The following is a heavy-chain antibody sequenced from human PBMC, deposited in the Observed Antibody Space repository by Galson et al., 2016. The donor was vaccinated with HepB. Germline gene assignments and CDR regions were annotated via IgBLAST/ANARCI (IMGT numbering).Heavy chain of an antibody. CDR3: ARLDPPRRYDLLTGYKFDDFDI. J-gene: IGHJ3*02. V-gene: IGHV3-11*06. CDR1: GFTFSNYY. D-gene: IGHD3-9*01. CDR2: ISSGSSYT. Sequence: SLRLSCAASGFTFSNYYMSWVRQAPGQGLEWISYISSGSSYTNYAASVKDRFTISRDNTKKSLYLQMNSLRAEDTAVYYCARLDPPRRYDLLTGYKFDDFDIWGQGTKVTVSS.